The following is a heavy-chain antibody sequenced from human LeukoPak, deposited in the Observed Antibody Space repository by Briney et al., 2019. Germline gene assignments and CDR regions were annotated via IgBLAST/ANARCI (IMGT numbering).Heavy chain of an antibody. CDR3: ARDPGGAVYAIEDYYYYMDV. J-gene: IGHJ6*03. CDR1: GYTFTSYG. Sequence: ASVKVSCKASGYTFTSYGISWVRRAPGQGLEWMGWISAYNGNTNYAQKLQGRVTMTTDTSTSTAYMELRSLRSDDTAVYYCARDPGGAVYAIEDYYYYMDVWGKGTTVTVSS. CDR2: ISAYNGNT. D-gene: IGHD2-8*01. V-gene: IGHV1-18*01.